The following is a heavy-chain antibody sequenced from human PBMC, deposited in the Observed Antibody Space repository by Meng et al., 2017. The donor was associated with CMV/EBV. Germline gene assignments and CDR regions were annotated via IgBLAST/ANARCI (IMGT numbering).Heavy chain of an antibody. V-gene: IGHV4-59*01. CDR2: IYYSGST. Sequence: LRLSCTVSGGSISSYYWSWIRQPPGKGLEWIGYIYYSGSTNYNPSLKSRVTISVDTSKNQFSLKLSSVTAADTAVYYCARVFGDSYYYYGMDVWGQGTTVTVSS. J-gene: IGHJ6*02. CDR1: GGSISSYY. CDR3: ARVFGDSYYYYGMDV. D-gene: IGHD3-16*01.